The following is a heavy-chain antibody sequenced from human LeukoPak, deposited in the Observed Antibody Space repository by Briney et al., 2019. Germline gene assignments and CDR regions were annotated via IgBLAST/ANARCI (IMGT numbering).Heavy chain of an antibody. CDR2: IYSSGST. Sequence: SETLSLTCTVSGGSISSYYWSWIRQPAGKGLEWIGRIYSSGSTNYNPSFKSRVTMSADTSKNQFSLNLSSVTAADTALYYCARMKTGRSYFDYWGQGTLVIVSS. J-gene: IGHJ4*02. V-gene: IGHV4-4*07. D-gene: IGHD1-1*01. CDR3: ARMKTGRSYFDY. CDR1: GGSISSYY.